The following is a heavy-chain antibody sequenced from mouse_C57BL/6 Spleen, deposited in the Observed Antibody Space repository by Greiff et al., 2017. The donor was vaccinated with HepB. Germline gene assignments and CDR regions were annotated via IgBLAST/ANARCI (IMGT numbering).Heavy chain of an antibody. J-gene: IGHJ4*01. CDR1: GFTFSDYG. CDR2: ISNLAYSI. D-gene: IGHD3-1*01. Sequence: DVMLVESGGGLVQPGGSLKLSCAASGFTFSDYGMAWVRQAPRKGPEWVAFISNLAYSIYYADTVTGRFTISRENAKNTLYLEMSSLRSEDTAMYYCARHGGPAMDYWGQGTSVTVSS. V-gene: IGHV5-15*01. CDR3: ARHGGPAMDY.